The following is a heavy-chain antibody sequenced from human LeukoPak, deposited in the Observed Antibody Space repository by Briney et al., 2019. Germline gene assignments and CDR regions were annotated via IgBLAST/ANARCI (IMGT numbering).Heavy chain of an antibody. D-gene: IGHD3-10*01. CDR1: GGTFISYA. J-gene: IGHJ3*02. Sequence: ASVKVSCKASGGTFISYAISWVRQAPGHGLEWMGGIIPIFGTANYAQKFQGRVTISTDESTSTAYMELSSLRSEDTAVYYCARALTGEWLSRAFDIWGQGTMVTVSS. CDR2: IIPIFGTA. CDR3: ARALTGEWLSRAFDI. V-gene: IGHV1-69*05.